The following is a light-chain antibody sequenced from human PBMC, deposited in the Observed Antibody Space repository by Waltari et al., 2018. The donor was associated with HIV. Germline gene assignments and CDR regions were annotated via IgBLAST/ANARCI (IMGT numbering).Light chain of an antibody. V-gene: IGLV2-8*01. CDR2: EVS. CDR1: SSDIGGYTY. J-gene: IGLJ2*01. CDR3: SSYGGSANLL. Sequence: QSALTQPPSASGSPGQSVTIPCPGPSSDIGGYTYVSWYQQYPGKAPKLMIYEVSKRPSGVPDRFSGSKSANTASLTVSGLQAEDEADYYCSSYGGSANLLFGGGTKLTVL.